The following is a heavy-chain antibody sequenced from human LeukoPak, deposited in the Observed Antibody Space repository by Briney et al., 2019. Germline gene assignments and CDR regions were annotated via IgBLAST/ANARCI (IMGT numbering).Heavy chain of an antibody. D-gene: IGHD6-19*01. CDR3: ARNDFGSGWLGDN. J-gene: IGHJ4*02. CDR1: GFTFSTYA. Sequence: GGSLRLSCAASGFTFSTYAMSWVRQAPGKGLEWVSTIGGGGGGAYYADSVKGRFTISRDTSKNTLFLQMNSLRAEDTAVYYCARNDFGSGWLGDNWGQGTLVTVSS. CDR2: IGGGGGGA. V-gene: IGHV3-23*01.